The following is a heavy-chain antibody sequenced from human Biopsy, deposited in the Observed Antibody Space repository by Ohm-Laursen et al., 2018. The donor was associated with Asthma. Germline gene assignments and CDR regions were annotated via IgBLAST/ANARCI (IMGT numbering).Heavy chain of an antibody. J-gene: IGHJ4*02. V-gene: IGHV4-39*07. CDR1: GGYMRSGNYY. CDR3: ARDFGGWYYFDN. CDR2: IYYSGTT. Sequence: SDTLSLTCRLSSGSGGYMRSGNYYWGWIRQPPGKGLEWIGSIYYSGTTNYNPSLKSRVSISVDTSKNQFSLKLTSVTAADTAVYYCARDFGGWYYFDNWGQGSLVTVSS. D-gene: IGHD3-3*01.